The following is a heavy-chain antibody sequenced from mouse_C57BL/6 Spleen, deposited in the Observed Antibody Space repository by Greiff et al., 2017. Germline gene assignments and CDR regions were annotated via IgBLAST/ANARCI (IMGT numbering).Heavy chain of an antibody. D-gene: IGHD4-1*01. V-gene: IGHV1-82*01. CDR3: ARWGAGTDYFDY. Sequence: VQLQQSGPELVKPGASVKISCKASGYAFSSSWMNWVKQRPGKGLEWIGRIYPGDGDTNYNGKFKGKATLTADNSSSTAYMQISSLTSEDSAVYFCARWGAGTDYFDYWGQGTTLTVSS. CDR1: GYAFSSSW. J-gene: IGHJ2*01. CDR2: IYPGDGDT.